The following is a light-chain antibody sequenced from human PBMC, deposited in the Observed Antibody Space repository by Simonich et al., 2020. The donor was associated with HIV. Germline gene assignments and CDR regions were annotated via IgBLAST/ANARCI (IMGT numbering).Light chain of an antibody. CDR3: QQYYSTPPT. V-gene: IGKV4-1*01. CDR1: QSVLYSSNNKNY. CDR2: WAS. J-gene: IGKJ3*01. Sequence: DIVMTQSPDSLAESLGERATINCKSSQSVLYSSNNKNYLAWYQQKPGQPPKLLISWASTRESGVPDRFSGSGSGTDFTLTISSLQAEDVAVYYCQQYYSTPPTFGPGTKVDIK.